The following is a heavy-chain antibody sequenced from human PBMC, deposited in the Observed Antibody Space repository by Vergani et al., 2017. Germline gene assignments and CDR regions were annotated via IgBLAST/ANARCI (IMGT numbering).Heavy chain of an antibody. J-gene: IGHJ3*02. V-gene: IGHV4-34*11. CDR2: IYYSGST. Sequence: QLQLQQWGAGLLKPSETLSLTCAVYGGSFSGYYWSWIRQPPGKGLEWIGYIYYSGSTNYNPSLKSRVTISVDTSKNQFSLKLSSVTAADTAVYYCVGIAVAGHDAFDIWGQGTMVTVSS. D-gene: IGHD6-19*01. CDR3: VGIAVAGHDAFDI. CDR1: GGSFSGYY.